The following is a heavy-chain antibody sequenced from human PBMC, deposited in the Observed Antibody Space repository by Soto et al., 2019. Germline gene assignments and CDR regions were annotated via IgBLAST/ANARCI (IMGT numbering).Heavy chain of an antibody. CDR1: GGTFSCYT. J-gene: IGHJ5*02. V-gene: IGHV1-69*04. D-gene: IGHD3-22*01. CDR3: ARDRQYSSGYYYAPLVPTVFDP. CDR2: IIPILGIA. Sequence: SVKVSCKASGGTFSCYTICWVRQANGQGLEWMGRIIPILGIANYAQKFQGRVTITADKSTSTAYMELSSLRSEDTAVYYCARDRQYSSGYYYAPLVPTVFDPWGQGSLVPVSS.